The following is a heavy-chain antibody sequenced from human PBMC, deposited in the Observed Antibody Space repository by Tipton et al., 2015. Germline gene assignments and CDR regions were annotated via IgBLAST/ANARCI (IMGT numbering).Heavy chain of an antibody. CDR2: IDTAGDT. Sequence: GSLRLSCAASGFTFSRYDMHWVRQATGKGLEWVSAIDTAGDTYYPGSVKGRFTISRENAKNSLYLQMNSLRAEDTAVYYCARDPAGVRGNCDLWGQGTLVSVSS. V-gene: IGHV3-13*01. D-gene: IGHD2-15*01. CDR1: GFTFSRYD. J-gene: IGHJ4*02. CDR3: ARDPAGVRGNCDL.